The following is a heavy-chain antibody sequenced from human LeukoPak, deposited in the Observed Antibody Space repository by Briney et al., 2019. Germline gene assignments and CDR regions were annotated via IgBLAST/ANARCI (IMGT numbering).Heavy chain of an antibody. CDR2: INPSGGST. J-gene: IGHJ6*02. Sequence: GASVKVSCKASGYTFTSYYMHWVRQAPGQGLEWMGIINPSGGSTSYAQKFQGRVTMTRGTSTSTVYMELSSLRSEDTAVYYCARDFLLRGREELSSYYGMDVWGQGTTVTVSS. D-gene: IGHD3-16*02. CDR1: GYTFTSYY. V-gene: IGHV1-46*01. CDR3: ARDFLLRGREELSSYYGMDV.